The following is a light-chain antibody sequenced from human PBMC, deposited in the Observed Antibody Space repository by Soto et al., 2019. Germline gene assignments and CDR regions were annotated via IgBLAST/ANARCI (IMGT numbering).Light chain of an antibody. Sequence: ELVMTQSPATLSLSPGESATLSCRGSQSVSSSYLAWYQQKTGQPPRLLIYGESTRATGIPARFSGSGSGTEFNLTISRLQSVDFAVYSCQQYNNWPWTCGQGTKVDIK. CDR2: GES. CDR1: QSVSSSY. CDR3: QQYNNWPWT. J-gene: IGKJ1*01. V-gene: IGKV3-15*01.